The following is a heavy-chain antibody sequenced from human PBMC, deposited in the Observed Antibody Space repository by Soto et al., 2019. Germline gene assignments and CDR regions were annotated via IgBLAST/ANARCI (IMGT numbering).Heavy chain of an antibody. CDR3: ARPRGFGVIINFFDY. J-gene: IGHJ4*02. CDR2: MSYDGSNK. CDR1: GFTFSSFA. Sequence: QVQLVESGGGVVQPRRSLRLSCAASGFTFSSFAMHWVRQAPGKGLEWVAVMSYDGSNKYYADSVKGRFTISRDNSKNTVYLQMNSLRAEDTAVYYCARPRGFGVIINFFDYWGQGTLVTVSS. D-gene: IGHD3-3*01. V-gene: IGHV3-30-3*01.